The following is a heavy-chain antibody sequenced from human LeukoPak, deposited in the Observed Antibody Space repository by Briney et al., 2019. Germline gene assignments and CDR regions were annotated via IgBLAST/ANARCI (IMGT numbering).Heavy chain of an antibody. J-gene: IGHJ4*02. V-gene: IGHV4-59*01. Sequence: SETLSLTCTVSGGSISSYYWSWIRQSPGKGLEWIGFIYYSGSTTYNPSLKSRVTISVDTSKNQFSLKLSSVTAADTAVYYCARDKKGTSCYDYWGQGTLVTVSS. CDR3: ARDKKGTSCYDY. CDR1: GGSISSYY. D-gene: IGHD2-2*01. CDR2: IYYSGST.